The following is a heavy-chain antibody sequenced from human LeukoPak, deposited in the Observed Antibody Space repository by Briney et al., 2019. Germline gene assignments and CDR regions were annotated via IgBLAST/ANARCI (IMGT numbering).Heavy chain of an antibody. Sequence: PSETLSLTCAVYGGSFSGYYWSWIRQPPGKGLEWIGEINHSGSTNYNPSLKSRVTISVDTSKNQFSLKLSSVTAADTAVYYCARVRYYYGMDVWGQGTTVTVSS. CDR3: ARVRYYYGMDV. CDR1: GGSFSGYY. J-gene: IGHJ6*02. V-gene: IGHV4-34*01. CDR2: INHSGST.